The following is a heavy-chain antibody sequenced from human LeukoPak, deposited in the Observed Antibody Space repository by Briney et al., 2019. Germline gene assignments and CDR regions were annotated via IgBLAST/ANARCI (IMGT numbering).Heavy chain of an antibody. CDR3: ARGGGLDV. Sequence: PGGSPRLSCAASGFTVSSNYMSWVRQAPGKGLEWVSVIYSCGSTYYADSVKGRFTISRDNAKNSLYLQMSNLRAEDTAVYFCARGGGLDVWGQGATVTVSS. CDR1: GFTVSSNY. J-gene: IGHJ6*02. CDR2: IYSCGST. V-gene: IGHV3-53*01. D-gene: IGHD3-16*01.